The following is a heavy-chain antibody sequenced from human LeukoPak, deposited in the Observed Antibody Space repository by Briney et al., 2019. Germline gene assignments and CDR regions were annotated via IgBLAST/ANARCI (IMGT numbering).Heavy chain of an antibody. V-gene: IGHV3-23*01. CDR1: GFTFCRFA. CDR2: ISGNGLQT. Sequence: GGSLRLSCSASGFTFCRFAMTWVRHLPGKGLEWVSTISGNGLQTFYADSVKGRFSVSRDNSVNIVYLQMDSLRADDSALYSCAKDANYLDSSGYFIPFDYWGPGTLVTVAS. J-gene: IGHJ4*02. CDR3: AKDANYLDSSGYFIPFDY. D-gene: IGHD3-22*01.